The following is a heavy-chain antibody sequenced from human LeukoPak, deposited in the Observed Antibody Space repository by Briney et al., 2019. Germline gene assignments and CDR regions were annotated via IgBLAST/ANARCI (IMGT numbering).Heavy chain of an antibody. Sequence: ASVKVSCKASGYTFTDYYMHWVRQAPGQGLEWMGWINPNSGGTNYAQKFQGRVTVTRDTSISTAFMDLSGLRSDDTAVFYCARGPPRGKAAGPHFWGQGTLVTVSS. J-gene: IGHJ4*02. V-gene: IGHV1-2*02. CDR2: INPNSGGT. CDR3: ARGPPRGKAAGPHF. CDR1: GYTFTDYY. D-gene: IGHD6-13*01.